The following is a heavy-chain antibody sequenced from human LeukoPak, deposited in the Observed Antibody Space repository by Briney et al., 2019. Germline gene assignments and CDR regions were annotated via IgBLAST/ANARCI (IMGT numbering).Heavy chain of an antibody. J-gene: IGHJ4*02. CDR2: ISYDGSNK. CDR1: GFTFSSYA. D-gene: IGHD6-13*01. CDR3: ARDSGYSSSWPAAGDY. V-gene: IGHV3-30*01. Sequence: GGSLRLSRAASGFTFSSYAMHWVRQAPGKGLEWVAVISYDGSNKYYADSVKGRFTISRDNSKNTLYLQMNSLRAEDTAVYYCARDSGYSSSWPAAGDYWGQGTLVTVSS.